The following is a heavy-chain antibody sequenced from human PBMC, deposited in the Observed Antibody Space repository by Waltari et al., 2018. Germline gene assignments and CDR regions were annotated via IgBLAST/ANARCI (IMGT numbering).Heavy chain of an antibody. D-gene: IGHD6-6*01. V-gene: IGHV1-8*01. CDR2: RNLNRGNT. J-gene: IGHJ5*02. CDR3: AREDSSSSGTWLDP. CDR1: GYSLMNYD. Sequence: QLQLVQSGAEVKRPGASVKVSCKASGYSLMNYDINWVRQATGQGLGWMGWRNLNRGNTIYAQKFQGRVTMNRDTSTGTAYVELSSLTSEDTAVYYCAREDSSSSGTWLDPWGQGTLVTVSS.